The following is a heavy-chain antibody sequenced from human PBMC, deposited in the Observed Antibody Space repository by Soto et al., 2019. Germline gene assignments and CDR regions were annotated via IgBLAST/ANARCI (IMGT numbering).Heavy chain of an antibody. J-gene: IGHJ5*01. Sequence: ASVKVSCKESGYTFTGYFMHWVRQAPGQGLEWMGWINPITGGTNYAQKFQGRVAMTRDTSISTAYMELSSLRSDDTAVYYCARPACGYDSWGQGTLVTVSS. V-gene: IGHV1-2*02. CDR1: GYTFTGYF. CDR2: INPITGGT. CDR3: ARPACGYDS.